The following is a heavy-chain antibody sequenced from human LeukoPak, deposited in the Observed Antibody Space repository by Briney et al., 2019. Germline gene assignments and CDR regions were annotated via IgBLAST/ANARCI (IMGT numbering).Heavy chain of an antibody. CDR2: ISSSGDTT. CDR1: GFTFSSYA. CDR3: AKSRGQSRGASNY. V-gene: IGHV3-23*01. J-gene: IGHJ4*02. D-gene: IGHD1-26*01. Sequence: PGGSLRLSCAASGFTFSSYAMNWVRQAPGKGLEWVSFISSSGDTTYYADSVKGRFTISRDSSKNTLYLQMNSLRAEDTAVYYCAKSRGQSRGASNYWGQGTLVNVSS.